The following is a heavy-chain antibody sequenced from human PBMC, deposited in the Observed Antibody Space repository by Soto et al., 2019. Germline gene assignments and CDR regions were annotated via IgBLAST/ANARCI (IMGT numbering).Heavy chain of an antibody. CDR2: IIPILGIA. CDR3: ATVEDSGSYYLGY. V-gene: IGHV1-69*02. CDR1: GGTFSSYT. J-gene: IGHJ4*02. D-gene: IGHD1-26*01. Sequence: QVQLVQSGAEVKKPGSSVKVSCKASGGTFSSYTISWVRQAPGQGLEWMGRIIPILGIANYAQKFQGRVKITPDKSTTTAYMELSSLRSEDTAVYYCATVEDSGSYYLGYWGQGSLVTVSS.